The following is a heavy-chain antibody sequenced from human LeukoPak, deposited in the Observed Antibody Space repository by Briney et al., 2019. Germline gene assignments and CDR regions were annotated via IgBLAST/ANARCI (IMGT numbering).Heavy chain of an antibody. J-gene: IGHJ4*02. V-gene: IGHV3-23*01. CDR1: GFTFSSYA. D-gene: IGHD6-6*01. CDR3: AKDLGIAARPVFDY. CDR2: ISGSGGGNT. Sequence: GGSLRLSCAASGFTFSSYAMSWVRQSPGKGLEWVSAISGSGGGNTYFADSVKGRFTISRDNSKNTLDLQMISLRAEDTAVYYCAKDLGIAARPVFDYWGQGILVSVSS.